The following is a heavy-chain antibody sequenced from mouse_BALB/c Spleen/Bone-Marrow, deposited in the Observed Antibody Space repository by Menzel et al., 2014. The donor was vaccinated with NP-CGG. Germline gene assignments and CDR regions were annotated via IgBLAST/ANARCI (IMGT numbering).Heavy chain of an antibody. Sequence: EVKLMESGGGLVKPGGSLKLSCAASGFTFSSYTMSWVRQTPEKRLEWVATISSGGSYTYYPDSVKGRFTISRDNAKNTLYLQMSSLKSEDTAMYYYTRSYYRYDEEAWFAYWGQGTLVTVSA. J-gene: IGHJ3*01. D-gene: IGHD2-14*01. CDR3: TRSYYRYDEEAWFAY. CDR2: ISSGGSYT. V-gene: IGHV5-6-4*01. CDR1: GFTFSSYT.